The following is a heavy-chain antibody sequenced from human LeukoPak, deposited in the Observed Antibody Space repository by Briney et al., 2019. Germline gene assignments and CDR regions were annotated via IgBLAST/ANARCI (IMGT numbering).Heavy chain of an antibody. CDR2: ISSSSSYI. J-gene: IGHJ4*02. CDR1: GFTFSSYS. V-gene: IGHV3-21*01. CDR3: ARDLGLQYDSDSSGYNPLGY. D-gene: IGHD3-22*01. Sequence: GGSMRLSCAASGFTFSSYSMNWVRQAPGKGLEWVSSISSSSSYIYYADSVKGRFTISRDNAKNSLYLQMNSLRAEDTAVYYCARDLGLQYDSDSSGYNPLGYWGQGTLVTVSS.